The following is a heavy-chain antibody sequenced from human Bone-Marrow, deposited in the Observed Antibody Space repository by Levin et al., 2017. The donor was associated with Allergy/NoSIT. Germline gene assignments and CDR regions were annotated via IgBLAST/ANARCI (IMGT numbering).Heavy chain of an antibody. CDR2: ISYDGSNK. CDR3: ARATAAAYRDY. J-gene: IGHJ4*02. Sequence: GASVKVSCAASGFTFSSYAMHWVRQAPGKGLEWVAVISYDGSNKYYADSVKGRFTISRDNSKNTLYLQMNSLRAEDTAVYYCARATAAAYRDYWGQGTLVTVSS. D-gene: IGHD5-24*01. CDR1: GFTFSSYA. V-gene: IGHV3-30*04.